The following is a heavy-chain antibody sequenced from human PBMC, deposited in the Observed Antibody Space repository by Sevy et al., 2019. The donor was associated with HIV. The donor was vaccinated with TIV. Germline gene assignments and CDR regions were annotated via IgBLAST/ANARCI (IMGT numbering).Heavy chain of an antibody. J-gene: IGHJ6*03. D-gene: IGHD3-10*01. CDR2: ITDSGST. CDR1: GGSIRRGDYF. CDR3: ARLSGGYGNGWFYYYMDV. V-gene: IGHV4-39*01. Sequence: SETLSLTCSVTGGSIRRGDYFWGWIRQSPGKGLEWIGSITDSGSTYYNPSLKSRVTMSVDTSKNQFSLKLSSVNAADTAVHYCARLSGGYGNGWFYYYMDVWGKGTTVTVSS.